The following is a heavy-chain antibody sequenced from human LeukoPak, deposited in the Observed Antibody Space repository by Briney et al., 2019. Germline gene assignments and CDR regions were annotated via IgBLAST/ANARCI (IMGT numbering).Heavy chain of an antibody. D-gene: IGHD3-3*01. Sequence: PGGSVRLPCAASGFTYSSYAMRWARQAPGKGLEWVSAISGSCGSTYYADSVKGRFPISRDNSKNTLYLQMSSLRAEDTAVYYCARGAESITVFGVVSYAFEIWGQGTMVTVSS. CDR1: GFTYSSYA. CDR2: ISGSCGST. V-gene: IGHV3-23*01. CDR3: ARGAESITVFGVVSYAFEI. J-gene: IGHJ3*02.